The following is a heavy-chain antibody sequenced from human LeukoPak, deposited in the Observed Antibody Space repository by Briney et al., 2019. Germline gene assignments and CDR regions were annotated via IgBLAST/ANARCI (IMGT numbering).Heavy chain of an antibody. CDR3: ARDPPTYYDFWSGYRNWFYYGMDV. D-gene: IGHD3-3*01. CDR1: GFTFSSYW. V-gene: IGHV3-21*01. Sequence: GGSLRLSCAASGFTFSSYWMSWVRQAPGKGLEWVSSISSSSYIYYADSVKGRFTISRDNAKNSLYLQMNSLRAEDTAVYYCARDPPTYYDFWSGYRNWFYYGMDVWGQGTTVTVSS. CDR2: ISSSSYI. J-gene: IGHJ6*02.